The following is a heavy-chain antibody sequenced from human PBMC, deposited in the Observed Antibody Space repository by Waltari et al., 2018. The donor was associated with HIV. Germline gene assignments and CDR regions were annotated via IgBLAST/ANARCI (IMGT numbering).Heavy chain of an antibody. CDR2: IYYTGRA. J-gene: IGHJ2*01. CDR3: ARHALRVGAAYWNFDL. D-gene: IGHD1-26*01. Sequence: QLQLQESGPGLVKPSETLSLTCTVPGGSVSSRSYFWGWIRQPPGKGLEWVGRIYYTGRAYYNPSLKSRVTISVDTSKNQFSLKVTSVTAADTAVYYCARHALRVGAAYWNFDLWGRGTLVTVYS. CDR1: GGSVSSRSYF. V-gene: IGHV4-39*01.